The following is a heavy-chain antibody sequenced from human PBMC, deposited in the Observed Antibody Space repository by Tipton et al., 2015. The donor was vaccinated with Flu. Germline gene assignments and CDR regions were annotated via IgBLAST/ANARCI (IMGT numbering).Heavy chain of an antibody. CDR3: ARVGRGGIVYYFDY. CDR1: GGSFSGYY. D-gene: IGHD2-15*01. Sequence: TLSLTCAVYGGSFSGYYWSWIRQPPGTGLEWIGEINHSGSTNYNPSLKSRVTISVDTSKNQFSLKLSSVTAADTAVYYCARVGRGGIVYYFDYWGQGTLVTVSS. V-gene: IGHV4-34*01. J-gene: IGHJ4*02. CDR2: INHSGST.